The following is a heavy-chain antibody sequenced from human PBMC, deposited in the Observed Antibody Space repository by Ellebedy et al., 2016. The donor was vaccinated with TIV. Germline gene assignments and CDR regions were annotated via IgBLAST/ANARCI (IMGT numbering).Heavy chain of an antibody. CDR1: GFTIDDYA. V-gene: IGHV3-9*01. CDR3: AKDKAVFYAFDT. CDR2: ISWNRGSI. Sequence: GGSLRLSXVASGFTIDDYAMHWVRHAPGKGLEWVSGISWNRGSIGYADSVKGRFTISRDNAKNSLYLQMNSLRPEDTALYYCAKDKAVFYAFDTWGQGTMVTVSS. J-gene: IGHJ3*02. D-gene: IGHD2-8*01.